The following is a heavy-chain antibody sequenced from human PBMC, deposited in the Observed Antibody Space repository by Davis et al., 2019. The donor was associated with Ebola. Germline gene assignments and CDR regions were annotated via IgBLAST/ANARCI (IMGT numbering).Heavy chain of an antibody. D-gene: IGHD5-12*01. CDR2: VYQSGEA. Sequence: MPSETLSLTCSVSGASITRGSYWGWIRLPPGRGLEWIGSVYQSGEAHYNPSLKSRVSISVDTSKNQFPVNVISVTAADTALYFCARGLAKFDAWGQGILVSVSS. CDR1: GASITRGSY. V-gene: IGHV4-38-2*02. CDR3: ARGLAKFDA. J-gene: IGHJ5*02.